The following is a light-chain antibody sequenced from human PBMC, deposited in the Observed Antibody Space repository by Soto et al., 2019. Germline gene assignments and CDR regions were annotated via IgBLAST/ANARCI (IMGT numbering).Light chain of an antibody. J-gene: IGKJ1*01. CDR3: QQYRSWPRT. Sequence: EIVLTQSPATLSVSPGERVTLSCRASQSVAINLAWYQQKPGQAPRLLIYGASTRATDMPGTFSGRGSGTEFTLTISSLRPEDFAVYYCQQYRSWPRTFGQGTKVEIK. V-gene: IGKV3-15*01. CDR1: QSVAIN. CDR2: GAS.